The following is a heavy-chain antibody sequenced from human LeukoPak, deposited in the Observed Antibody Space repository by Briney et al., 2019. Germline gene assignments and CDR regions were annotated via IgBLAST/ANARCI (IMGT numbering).Heavy chain of an antibody. V-gene: IGHV4-30-2*01. D-gene: IGHD2-15*01. CDR1: GGSISSGGYS. CDR2: IYHSGST. CDR3: ARVSPRGRQYCSGGSCYGFDP. Sequence: SQTLSLTCAVSGGSISSGGYSWSWIRQPPGKGLEWIGYIYHSGSTYYNPSLKSRVTISVDRSKNQFSLKLSSVTAADTAVYYCARVSPRGRQYCSGGSCYGFDPWGQGTLVTVSS. J-gene: IGHJ5*02.